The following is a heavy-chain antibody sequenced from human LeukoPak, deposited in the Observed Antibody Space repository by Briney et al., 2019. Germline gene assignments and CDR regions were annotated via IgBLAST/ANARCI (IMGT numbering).Heavy chain of an antibody. CDR1: GGSIRSSSYY. J-gene: IGHJ4*02. Sequence: SETLSLTCSVSGGSIRSSSYYWSWIRQPPGKGLEWIGYIYYSGSTNYNPSLKSRVTISVDTSKNQFSLKLSSVTAADTAVYYCAKDKTTSGWYLGFDYWGQGTLVTVSS. D-gene: IGHD6-19*01. CDR2: IYYSGST. V-gene: IGHV4-61*01. CDR3: AKDKTTSGWYLGFDY.